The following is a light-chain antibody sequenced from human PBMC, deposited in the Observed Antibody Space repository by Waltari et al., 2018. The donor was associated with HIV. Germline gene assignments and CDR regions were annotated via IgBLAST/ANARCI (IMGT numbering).Light chain of an antibody. Sequence: EIVMTQSPATLSVSPGESATLSCRASQSVCTKLAWYQQKPGQAPRLLIYGASIRATGIPARFSGSGSGMEFTLTISSLQSEDFAVYYCQQNSYWLPITFGQGTRLEI. CDR2: GAS. J-gene: IGKJ5*01. CDR3: QQNSYWLPIT. V-gene: IGKV3-15*01. CDR1: QSVCTK.